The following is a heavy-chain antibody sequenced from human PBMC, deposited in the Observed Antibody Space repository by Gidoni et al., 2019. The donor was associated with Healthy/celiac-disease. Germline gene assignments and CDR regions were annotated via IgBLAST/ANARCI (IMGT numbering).Heavy chain of an antibody. Sequence: QVQLVESGGGVVQPGRSLRLSCAASGFTFSRYGMHWVRQAPGKGLEWVAVRWYDGSNKYYADYVKGRFTIARDNSKNTLYLQMNSLRAEDTAVYYCARETIAAAGTVWEYYFDYWGQGTLVTVSS. CDR3: ARETIAAAGTVWEYYFDY. CDR2: RWYDGSNK. V-gene: IGHV3-33*01. D-gene: IGHD6-13*01. CDR1: GFTFSRYG. J-gene: IGHJ4*02.